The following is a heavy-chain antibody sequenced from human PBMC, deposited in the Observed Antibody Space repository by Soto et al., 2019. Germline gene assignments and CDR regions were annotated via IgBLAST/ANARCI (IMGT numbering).Heavy chain of an antibody. CDR3: ASEGRVPSHYYDSSGPFDY. D-gene: IGHD3-22*01. CDR2: IIPIFGTA. J-gene: IGHJ4*02. V-gene: IGHV1-69*13. CDR1: GGTFSSYA. Sequence: ASVKVSCKASGGTFSSYAISWVRQAPGQGLEWMGGIIPIFGTANYAQKFQGRVTITADESTSTAYMELSSLRSEDTDVYYCASEGRVPSHYYDSSGPFDYWGQGTLVTVYS.